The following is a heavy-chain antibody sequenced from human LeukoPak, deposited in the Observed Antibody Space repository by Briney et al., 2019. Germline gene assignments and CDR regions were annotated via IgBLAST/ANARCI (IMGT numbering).Heavy chain of an antibody. CDR1: GFSFGSHP. CDR2: ITGSGDYT. V-gene: IGHV3-23*01. D-gene: IGHD2-21*01. Sequence: GGSLRLSCAASGFSFGSHPMNWVRQAPGKGLEWVSGITGSGDYTYYIDSVQGRFTISRGNSKNMLFLQMNSLRAEDTAVYYCARGVMAARLYYFDYWGRGILVTVSS. J-gene: IGHJ4*02. CDR3: ARGVMAARLYYFDY.